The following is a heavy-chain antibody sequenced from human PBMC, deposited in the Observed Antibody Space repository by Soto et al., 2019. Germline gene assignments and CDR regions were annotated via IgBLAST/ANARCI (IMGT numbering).Heavy chain of an antibody. Sequence: EVQLVESGGGLVQSGGSLRLSCAASGFTFSSYWMHWVRQAPGTGLVWVSRIKGDGISTNYADSVKGRFTISRDNAKDTVFLQMNGLSADDTAVYYCARGAMGNYYNDYWGQGTLVTVSS. V-gene: IGHV3-74*01. J-gene: IGHJ4*02. CDR2: IKGDGIST. CDR3: ARGAMGNYYNDY. CDR1: GFTFSSYW. D-gene: IGHD3-10*01.